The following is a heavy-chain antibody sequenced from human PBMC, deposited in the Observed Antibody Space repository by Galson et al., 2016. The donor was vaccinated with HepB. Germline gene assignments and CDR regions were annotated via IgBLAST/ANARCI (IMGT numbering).Heavy chain of an antibody. J-gene: IGHJ4*02. D-gene: IGHD6-6*01. CDR3: ARGARPSFDS. CDR2: IQYTGIT. CDR1: GGSIGGGTFY. V-gene: IGHV4-61*02. Sequence: TLSLTCTVSGGSIGGGTFYWTWIRQPAGKGLEWIGRIQYTGITTYNPSLSSRLTMSLDTSKNQFSLNLNSVTASDTAVYYCARGARPSFDSWGQGHLVTVSS.